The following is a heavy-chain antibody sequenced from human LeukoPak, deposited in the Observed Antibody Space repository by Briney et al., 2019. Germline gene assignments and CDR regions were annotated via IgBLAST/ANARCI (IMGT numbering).Heavy chain of an antibody. Sequence: GRSLRLSCATSGFTFSSSAMSWVRQAPGKGLEWVSAISMSGDSTYYADSVKGRFTISRDNSKNTLCLQMNSLRAEDTAVYYCASQDWGVLKYWGQGTRVTVSS. V-gene: IGHV3-23*01. J-gene: IGHJ4*02. CDR3: ASQDWGVLKY. CDR1: GFTFSSSA. CDR2: ISMSGDST. D-gene: IGHD3-10*01.